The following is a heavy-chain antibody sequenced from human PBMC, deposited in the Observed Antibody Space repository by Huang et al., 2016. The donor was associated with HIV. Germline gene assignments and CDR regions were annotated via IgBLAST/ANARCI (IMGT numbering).Heavy chain of an antibody. Sequence: HVELVQSGAEVKEPGASVKVSCKAVGATFAGHYIHWVRQATGQRPDWRGWINPNSGATNYAEKFQGRVTLTRDTSIGTTYMGLSRLTSDDTAVYYCASPTKTSGVDAFDLWGQGTNVIVSS. CDR1: GATFAGHY. CDR3: ASPTKTSGVDAFDL. D-gene: IGHD3-10*01. J-gene: IGHJ3*01. V-gene: IGHV1-2*02. CDR2: INPNSGAT.